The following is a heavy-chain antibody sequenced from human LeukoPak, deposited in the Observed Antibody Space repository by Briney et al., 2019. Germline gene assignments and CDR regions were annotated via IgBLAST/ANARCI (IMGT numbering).Heavy chain of an antibody. CDR3: ARGGDCRNSDCPQVDVFDS. CDR1: GGSFSAYY. D-gene: IGHD2/OR15-2a*01. V-gene: IGHV4-34*01. CDR2: ISHSGST. J-gene: IGHJ4*02. Sequence: SETLSPTCAVYGGSFSAYYWTWFRQPPGKGLEWIGAISHSGSTTYTPSPTSRVTLSVDTSKNQFSLTLTSVTGAETAVYYCARGGDCRNSDCPQVDVFDSWGQGTLVTVSS.